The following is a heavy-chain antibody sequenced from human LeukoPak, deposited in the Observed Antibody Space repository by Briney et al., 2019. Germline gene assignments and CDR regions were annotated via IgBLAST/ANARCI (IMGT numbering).Heavy chain of an antibody. CDR3: ARDLKYSSGNDAFDI. CDR1: GGSISSYY. Sequence: SETLSLTCTVSGGSISSYYWSWIRQPAGKGLEWIGRIYTSGSTNYNPSLKSRVTMSVDTSKKQCSLKLSSVTAADTAVYYCARDLKYSSGNDAFDIWGQGTMVTVSS. V-gene: IGHV4-4*07. CDR2: IYTSGST. D-gene: IGHD6-19*01. J-gene: IGHJ3*02.